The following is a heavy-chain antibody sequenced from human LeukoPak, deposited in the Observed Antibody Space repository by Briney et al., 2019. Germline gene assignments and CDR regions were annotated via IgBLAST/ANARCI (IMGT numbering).Heavy chain of an antibody. D-gene: IGHD6-13*01. CDR2: IYPADSDT. CDR3: ARPLKYSSSWWWFDP. J-gene: IGHJ5*02. CDR1: GYSFTSYW. Sequence: GESLKISCKGSGYSFTSYWIGWVRQMPGRGLEWMGIIYPADSDTRYSPSFQGQVTISADKSISTAYLQWSSLKASDTAMYYCARPLKYSSSWWWFDPWGQGTLVTVSS. V-gene: IGHV5-51*01.